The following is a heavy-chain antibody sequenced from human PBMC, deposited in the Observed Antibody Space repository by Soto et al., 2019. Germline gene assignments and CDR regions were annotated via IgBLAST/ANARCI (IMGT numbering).Heavy chain of an antibody. CDR3: ARFIMVGGWFDPNYYPGMDV. V-gene: IGHV1-18*01. Sequence: QVQVVQSGAEVKKPGASVTVSCKTSGYTFSNYGITWVRQAPGQGLEWMGWISGYNGNTNYAQTVQGRVNMTTDTSTGTVYMELRSLKSDDTAIYYCARFIMVGGWFDPNYYPGMDVWGQGTTVTVSS. CDR1: GYTFSNYG. D-gene: IGHD6-19*01. CDR2: ISGYNGNT. J-gene: IGHJ6*02.